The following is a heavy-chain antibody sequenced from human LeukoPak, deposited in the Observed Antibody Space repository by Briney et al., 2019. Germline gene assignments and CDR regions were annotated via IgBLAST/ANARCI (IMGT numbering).Heavy chain of an antibody. CDR2: IKQDGSEK. Sequence: GGSLRLSCAASGFSLSDYWMNWVRQTPGKGPEWLANIKQDGSEKNYVESVNGRFIISRDNAKNSGYLQMDSLRAEDTAVYYCVGGTGWLPLTWGQGTLVTVSS. J-gene: IGHJ5*01. CDR3: VGGTGWLPLT. V-gene: IGHV3-7*01. D-gene: IGHD6-19*01. CDR1: GFSLSDYW.